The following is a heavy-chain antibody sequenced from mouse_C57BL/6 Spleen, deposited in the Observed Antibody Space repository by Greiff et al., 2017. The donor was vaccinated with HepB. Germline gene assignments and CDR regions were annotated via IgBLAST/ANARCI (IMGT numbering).Heavy chain of an antibody. Sequence: EVQLQQSGPELVKPGASVKISCKASGYTFTDYYMNWVKQSHGKSLEWIGDINPNNGGTSYNQKFKGKATLTVDKSSSTAYMELRSLTSEDSAVYYGARSPGGYYAMDYWGQGTSVTVSS. J-gene: IGHJ4*01. CDR3: ARSPGGYYAMDY. CDR1: GYTFTDYY. V-gene: IGHV1-26*01. D-gene: IGHD4-1*01. CDR2: INPNNGGT.